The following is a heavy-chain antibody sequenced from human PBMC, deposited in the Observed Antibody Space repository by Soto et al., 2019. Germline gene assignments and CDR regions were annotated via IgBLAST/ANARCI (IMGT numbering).Heavy chain of an antibody. D-gene: IGHD3-10*01. CDR1: GFTFSNAW. V-gene: IGHV3-15*01. Sequence: GGSLRLSCAASGFTFSNAWMSWVRQAPGKGLEWVGRIKSKTDGGTTDYAAPVKGRFTISRDDSKNTLYLQMNSLKTEDTAVYYCTTAMFRAGAFDIWGKGTMVTVSS. CDR3: TTAMFRAGAFDI. CDR2: IKSKTDGGTT. J-gene: IGHJ3*02.